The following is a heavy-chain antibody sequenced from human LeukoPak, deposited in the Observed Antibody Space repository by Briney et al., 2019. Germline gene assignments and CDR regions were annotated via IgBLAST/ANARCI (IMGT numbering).Heavy chain of an antibody. CDR3: ARDRELRYSSGWSVYYYYYYMDV. D-gene: IGHD6-19*01. J-gene: IGHJ6*03. V-gene: IGHV3-48*03. Sequence: GGSLRLSCAASGFTFSSYEMNWVRHAPGKGLEWVSYISSSGSTIYYADSVKGRFTISRDNAKNSLYLQMNTLRAEDTAVYYCARDRELRYSSGWSVYYYYYYMDVWGKGTTVTISS. CDR1: GFTFSSYE. CDR2: ISSSGSTI.